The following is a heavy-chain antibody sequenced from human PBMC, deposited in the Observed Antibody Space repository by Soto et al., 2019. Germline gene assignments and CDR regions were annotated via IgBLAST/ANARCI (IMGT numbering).Heavy chain of an antibody. CDR2: VYYTGST. CDR1: GGSISGSY. Sequence: SERLSLTCSVSGGSISGSYWSWIRQSPGKGLEWLGYVYYTGSTNYSPSLRSRVSISVYTSMNEFSLRLCSVTAADTAVYFRGRSVASPDAHINYRGQGTRVT. D-gene: IGHD3-3*01. J-gene: IGHJ4*02. V-gene: IGHV4-59*01. CDR3: GRSVASPDAHINY.